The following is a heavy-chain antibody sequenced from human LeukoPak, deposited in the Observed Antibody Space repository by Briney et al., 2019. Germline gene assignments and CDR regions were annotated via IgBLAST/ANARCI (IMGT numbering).Heavy chain of an antibody. CDR2: INPSGGST. J-gene: IGHJ4*02. V-gene: IGHV1-46*01. CDR3: ARVKTYYYDSSAYMGGRHGFDY. CDR1: GYTFTSYY. Sequence: GASVKVSCKASGYTFTSYYMHWVRQAPGQGLEWMGIINPSGGSTSYAQKFQGRVTMTRDMSTSTVYMELSSLRSEDTAVYYCARVKTYYYDSSAYMGGRHGFDYWGQGVLVTVSS. D-gene: IGHD3-22*01.